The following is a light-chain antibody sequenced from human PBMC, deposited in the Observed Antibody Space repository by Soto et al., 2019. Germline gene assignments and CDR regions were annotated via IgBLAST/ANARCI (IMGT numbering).Light chain of an antibody. CDR1: QSLLHSNGYTY. CDR3: MQTLLTWT. CDR2: LGS. V-gene: IGKV2-28*01. J-gene: IGKJ1*01. Sequence: DIVMTQSPLSLPVTPGEPASISCRSSQSLLHSNGYTYLDWYLQRPGQSPQLLIYLGSYRASGVTDRLSGSGSGTDFTLKISRVEAGDVGVYYCMQTLLTWTFGQGTKVDIK.